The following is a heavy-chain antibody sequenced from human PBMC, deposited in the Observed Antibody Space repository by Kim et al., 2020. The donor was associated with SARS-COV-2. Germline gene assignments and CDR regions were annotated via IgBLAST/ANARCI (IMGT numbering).Heavy chain of an antibody. Sequence: GGSLRLSCAASGFTFSSYEMNWVRQAPGKGLEWVSYISSSGSTIYYADSVKGRFTISRDNAKNSLYLQMNSLRAEDTAVYYCARESRIAVAGTSLFVGYYYGMDVWGQGTTVTVSS. V-gene: IGHV3-48*03. D-gene: IGHD6-19*01. J-gene: IGHJ6*02. CDR2: ISSSGSTI. CDR1: GFTFSSYE. CDR3: ARESRIAVAGTSLFVGYYYGMDV.